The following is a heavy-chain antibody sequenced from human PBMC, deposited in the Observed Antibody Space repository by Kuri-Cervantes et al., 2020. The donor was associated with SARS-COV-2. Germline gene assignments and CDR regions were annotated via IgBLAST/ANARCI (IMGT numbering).Heavy chain of an antibody. CDR1: GGSISSSSYY. CDR3: ARGIIPTAVRQ. Sequence: ESLKISCTVSGGSISSSSYYWGWIRQPPGKGLEWIGSIYYSGSTYYNPSLKSRVTISVDTSKNQFSLKLTSVTAADTAVYFCARGIIPTAVRQWGQGTLVTVYS. J-gene: IGHJ4*02. D-gene: IGHD3-3*01. V-gene: IGHV4-39*07. CDR2: IYYSGST.